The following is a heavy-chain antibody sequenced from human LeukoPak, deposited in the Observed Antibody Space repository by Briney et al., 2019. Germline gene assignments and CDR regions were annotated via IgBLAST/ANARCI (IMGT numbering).Heavy chain of an antibody. CDR3: AKGRYYDSSGYPIDY. CDR1: GFTFSSYD. J-gene: IGHJ4*02. CDR2: IRYDGNIK. V-gene: IGHV3-30*02. Sequence: GGSLRLSCAASGFTFSSYDMHWVRQAPGKGLEWVAFIRYDGNIKYFADSVKGRFTISRDTSKNTLYLQMNSLRAEDTAVYYCAKGRYYDSSGYPIDYWGQGTLVTVPS. D-gene: IGHD3-22*01.